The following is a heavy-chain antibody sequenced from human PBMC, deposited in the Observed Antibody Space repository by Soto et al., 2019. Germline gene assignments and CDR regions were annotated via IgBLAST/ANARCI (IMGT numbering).Heavy chain of an antibody. V-gene: IGHV3-30*03. CDR3: AIVRVTDSPLDH. Sequence: QVHLVESGGGVVQPGTSLTLTCTASGFTFRSSGMHWVRQAPGKGLEWLAFLAYDGSQKFYADSVKGRFSISRDNTKNTLYLHMSSLTAEDTAIYYCAIVRVTDSPLDHWGPGTLVTVPS. CDR2: LAYDGSQK. J-gene: IGHJ4*02. CDR1: GFTFRSSG. D-gene: IGHD2-21*02.